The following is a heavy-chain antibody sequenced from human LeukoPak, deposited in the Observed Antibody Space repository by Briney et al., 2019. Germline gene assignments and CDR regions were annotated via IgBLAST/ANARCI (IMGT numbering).Heavy chain of an antibody. CDR1: GFTFSSYA. Sequence: GGSLRLSCSASGFTFSSYAMHWVRQAPGKGLQFVSAISSNGGSTLYADSVKGRFIISRDNSKNTLSLQMNGLRPEGTAVYYCVKRGRYDDYACEYWGQGTLVTVSS. CDR2: ISSNGGST. V-gene: IGHV3-64D*06. D-gene: IGHD4-17*01. J-gene: IGHJ4*02. CDR3: VKRGRYDDYACEY.